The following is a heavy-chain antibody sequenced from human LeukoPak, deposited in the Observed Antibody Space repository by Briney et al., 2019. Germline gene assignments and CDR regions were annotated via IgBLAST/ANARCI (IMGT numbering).Heavy chain of an antibody. J-gene: IGHJ4*02. CDR1: GFTFSSYG. CDR2: ISYDGSNK. D-gene: IGHD4-17*01. Sequence: GGSLRLSCAASGFTFSSYGMHWVRQAPGKGLEWVAVISYDGSNKYYADSVKGRFTISRDNSKNTLYLQMNSLRAEDTAVYYCAKPYGITYFDYWGQGTPVTVSS. V-gene: IGHV3-30*18. CDR3: AKPYGITYFDY.